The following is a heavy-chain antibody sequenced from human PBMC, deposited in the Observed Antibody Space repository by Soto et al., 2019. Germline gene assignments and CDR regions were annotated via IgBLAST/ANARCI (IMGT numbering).Heavy chain of an antibody. CDR3: ARSGELGYCISTSCTYWYFDL. V-gene: IGHV1-69*12. J-gene: IGHJ2*01. Sequence: QVQLVQSGAEVKKPGSSVKVSCKASGGTFSSYAISWVRQAPGQGLEWMGGIIPIFGTANYAQKFQGRVTITADAATSTAYLELSSLRSEDTAVYYCARSGELGYCISTSCTYWYFDLWGRGTLVTVSS. CDR2: IIPIFGTA. CDR1: GGTFSSYA. D-gene: IGHD2-2*01.